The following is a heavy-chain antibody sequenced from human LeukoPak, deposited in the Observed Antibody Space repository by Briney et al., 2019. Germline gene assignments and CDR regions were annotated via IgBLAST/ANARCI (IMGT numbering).Heavy chain of an antibody. CDR3: ARGRYYYDSSGYYFGSPFDY. D-gene: IGHD3-22*01. J-gene: IGHJ4*02. CDR2: IYYSGST. V-gene: IGHV4-59*01. CDR1: GGSISSYY. Sequence: SETLSLTCTVSGGSISSYYWSWIRQPPRKGLDWIGYIYYSGSTNYNPSLQNRVTISVDTSKNQFSLKLSSVTAADTAVYYCARGRYYYDSSGYYFGSPFDYWGQGTLVTVSS.